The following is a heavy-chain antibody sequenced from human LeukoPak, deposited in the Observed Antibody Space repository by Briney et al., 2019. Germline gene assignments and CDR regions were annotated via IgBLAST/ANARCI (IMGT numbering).Heavy chain of an antibody. CDR3: ARGHMRGYDYVWGSYRLTTHHAFDI. D-gene: IGHD3-16*02. CDR2: INHSGST. Sequence: PSETLSLTCAVYGGSFSGYYWSWIRQPPGKGLEWIGEINHSGSTNYNPSLKSRVTISVDTSKNQFSLKLSSVTAADTAVCYCARGHMRGYDYVWGSYRLTTHHAFDIWGQGTMVTVSS. J-gene: IGHJ3*02. V-gene: IGHV4-34*01. CDR1: GGSFSGYY.